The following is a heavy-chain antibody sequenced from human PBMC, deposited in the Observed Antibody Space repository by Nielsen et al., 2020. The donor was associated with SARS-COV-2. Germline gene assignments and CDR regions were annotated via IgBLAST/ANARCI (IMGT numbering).Heavy chain of an antibody. D-gene: IGHD6-13*01. CDR2: IKQDGSEK. Sequence: GESLKISCAASGFTFSSYAMSWVRQAPGKGLEWVANIKQDGSEKYYVDSVKGRFTISRDNAKNSLYLQMNSLRAEDTAVYYCASTYSSSWYFDYWGQGTLVTVSS. J-gene: IGHJ4*02. CDR1: GFTFSSYA. V-gene: IGHV3-7*01. CDR3: ASTYSSSWYFDY.